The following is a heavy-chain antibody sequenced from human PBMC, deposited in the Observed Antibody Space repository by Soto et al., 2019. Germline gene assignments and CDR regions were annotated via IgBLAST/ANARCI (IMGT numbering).Heavy chain of an antibody. D-gene: IGHD5-12*01. CDR3: VREGRGSFDF. CDR1: GFNFYAYA. V-gene: IGHV3-23*01. CDR2: VTDTGGST. Sequence: GGSLRLSCAASGFNFYAYAMTWVRQAPGKGLEWVSAVTDTGGSTYYADSVKGRFTISRDNSKNTLSLQMSSLTADDTAIYYCVREGRGSFDFWGRGTMVTVSS. J-gene: IGHJ3*01.